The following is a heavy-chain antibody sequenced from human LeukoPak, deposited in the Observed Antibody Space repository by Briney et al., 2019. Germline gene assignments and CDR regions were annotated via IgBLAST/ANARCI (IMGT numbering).Heavy chain of an antibody. J-gene: IGHJ3*02. Sequence: PGGSLRLSCAASGFTFSSYCMHWVRQAPGKGLVWVSRINSDGSSTSYADSVKGRFTISRDNAKNTLYLQMNSLRAEDTAVYYCARDHVSTPYAFDIWGQGTMVTVSS. CDR3: ARDHVSTPYAFDI. CDR2: INSDGSST. V-gene: IGHV3-74*01. CDR1: GFTFSSYC. D-gene: IGHD5/OR15-5a*01.